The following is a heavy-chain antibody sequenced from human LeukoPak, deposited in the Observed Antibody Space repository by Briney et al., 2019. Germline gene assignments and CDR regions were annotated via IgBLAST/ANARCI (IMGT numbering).Heavy chain of an antibody. CDR2: INPNSGGT. V-gene: IGHV1-2*02. Sequence: ASVKVSCKASGYTFTGYYMHWVRQAPGQGLEWMGWINPNSGGTNYAQKFQGRVTMTRGTAISPANMGLSRLTVDDTAVYYCARDTNYDFWSGYLDYWGQGTLVTVSS. CDR3: ARDTNYDFWSGYLDY. CDR1: GYTFTGYY. J-gene: IGHJ4*02. D-gene: IGHD3-3*01.